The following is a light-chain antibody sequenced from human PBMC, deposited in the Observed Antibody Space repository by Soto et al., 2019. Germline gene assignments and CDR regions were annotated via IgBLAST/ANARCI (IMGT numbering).Light chain of an antibody. CDR2: DAS. CDR1: QSVSSSY. CDR3: QQYNNWPIT. Sequence: EIVLTQSPGTLSLSPGERATLSCRASQSVSSSYLAWYQQKPGQAPSLLIYDASTRATGTPARFSGSGSGTKFTLSISSLQSEDFAVYYCQQYNNWPITFGQGTRLEIK. J-gene: IGKJ5*01. V-gene: IGKV3D-15*01.